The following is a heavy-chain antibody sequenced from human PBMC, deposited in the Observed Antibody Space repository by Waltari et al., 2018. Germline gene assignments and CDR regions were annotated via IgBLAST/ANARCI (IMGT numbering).Heavy chain of an antibody. V-gene: IGHV1-69*12. D-gene: IGHD5-12*01. J-gene: IGHJ5*02. CDR1: GGTFSSYA. CDR3: ARLGNRGVEMATSPDL. CDR2: IIPIFGTA. Sequence: QVQLVQSGAEVKKPGSSVKVSCKASGGTFSSYAISWVGQAPGQGLEWMGGIIPIFGTANYAQKFQGRVTITADESTSTAYMELSSLRSEDTAVYYCARLGNRGVEMATSPDLWGQGTLVTVSS.